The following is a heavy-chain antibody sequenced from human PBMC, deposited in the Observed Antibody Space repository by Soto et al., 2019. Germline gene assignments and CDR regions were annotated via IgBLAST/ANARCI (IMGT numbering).Heavy chain of an antibody. CDR1: GGTFSSYA. CDR2: IIPIFGTA. Sequence: GASVKVSCKASGGTFSSYAISWVRQAPGQGLEWMGGIIPIFGTANYAQKFQGRVTITADESTSTAYMELSSLRSEDTAVYYCASKSQWLVLEEYYHGMDVWGQGTTVTVSS. V-gene: IGHV1-69*13. J-gene: IGHJ6*02. CDR3: ASKSQWLVLEEYYHGMDV. D-gene: IGHD6-19*01.